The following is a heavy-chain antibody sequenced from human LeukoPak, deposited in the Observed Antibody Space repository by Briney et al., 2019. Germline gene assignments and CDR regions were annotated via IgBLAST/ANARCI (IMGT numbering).Heavy chain of an antibody. Sequence: PGGSLRLSCAASGFTFSNYAMSWVRQAPGKGLEWVSTISGSGGTTYYADSVEGRFTISRDNSKNTLFLQMNSLRAEDTAVYYCAKIYSRYFDYWGQGTLVTVSS. CDR3: AKIYSRYFDY. CDR1: GFTFSNYA. J-gene: IGHJ4*02. V-gene: IGHV3-23*01. CDR2: ISGSGGTT. D-gene: IGHD5-18*01.